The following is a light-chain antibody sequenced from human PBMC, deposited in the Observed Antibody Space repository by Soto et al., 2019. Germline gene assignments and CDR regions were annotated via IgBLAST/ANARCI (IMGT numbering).Light chain of an antibody. Sequence: IQMTPSPSSLSASLGPRGPVPCRASQSISNYLNWYQQRPGKAPKLLIYAASSLQSGVPSRFNASGSGTDFTLTINSLQPEDFATYYCQQSFHTPRTFGQGTKVDIK. CDR1: QSISNY. CDR2: AAS. J-gene: IGKJ1*01. V-gene: IGKV1-39*01. CDR3: QQSFHTPRT.